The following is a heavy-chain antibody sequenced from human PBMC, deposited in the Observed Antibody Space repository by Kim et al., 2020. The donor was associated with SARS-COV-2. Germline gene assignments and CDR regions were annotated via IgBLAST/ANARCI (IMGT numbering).Heavy chain of an antibody. V-gene: IGHV1-69*13. CDR3: ALMGGHYGRL. CDR2: IIPVFGTP. Sequence: SVKVSCKASGGTFSTYGINWVRQAPGQGLEWMGGIIPVFGTPNYAQKFQGRVTITADESTSTAYMELSSLRSEDTAVYYCALMGGHYGRLWGQGTLVTVSS. CDR1: GGTFSTYG. D-gene: IGHD3-22*01. J-gene: IGHJ4*02.